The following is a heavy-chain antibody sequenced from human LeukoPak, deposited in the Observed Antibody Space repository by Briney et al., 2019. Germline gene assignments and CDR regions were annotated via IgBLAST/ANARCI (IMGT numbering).Heavy chain of an antibody. Sequence: SGGSLRPSCSASGLTFGSYVSHWVRQAPGKGLEYVSGINMAGRSTSYADSVKGRFTISRDNSKNTLYLQMSSLRAEDTAVYYCASLDYWGQGTPVTVSS. CDR1: GLTFGSYV. CDR2: INMAGRST. J-gene: IGHJ4*02. V-gene: IGHV3-64D*06. CDR3: ASLDY.